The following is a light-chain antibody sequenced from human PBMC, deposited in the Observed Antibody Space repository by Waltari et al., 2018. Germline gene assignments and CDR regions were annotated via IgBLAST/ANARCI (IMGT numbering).Light chain of an antibody. CDR2: DTN. J-gene: IGLJ3*02. V-gene: IGLV8-61*01. CDR3: VLSMGSGIWV. CDR1: SGSVSTTYY. Sequence: QTVVTQEPSLSVSPGGTVTLTCGLSSGSVSTTYYHRWYQQAPGQAPRTLIFDTNPRSSGVPDRFSGSILDNKAALTITGAQADDESDYYCVLSMGSGIWVFGGGTKLTVL.